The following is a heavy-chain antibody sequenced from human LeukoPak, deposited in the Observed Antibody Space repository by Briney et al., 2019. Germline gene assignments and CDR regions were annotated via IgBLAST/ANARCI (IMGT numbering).Heavy chain of an antibody. J-gene: IGHJ4*02. Sequence: ASVTVSCTASGYTFTSYAMNWVRQAPGQGLEWMGWINTNTGNPTYAQGFTGRFVFSLDTSVSTAYLQISSLKAEDTAVYYCARDDDSSGYLFYYWGQGTLVTVSS. CDR1: GYTFTSYA. CDR2: INTNTGNP. V-gene: IGHV7-4-1*02. D-gene: IGHD3-22*01. CDR3: ARDDDSSGYLFYY.